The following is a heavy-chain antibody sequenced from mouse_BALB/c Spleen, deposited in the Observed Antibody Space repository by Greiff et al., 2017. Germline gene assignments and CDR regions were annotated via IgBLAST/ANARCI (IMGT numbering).Heavy chain of an antibody. CDR3: AKYIRAMDY. V-gene: IGHV7-3*02. CDR1: GFTFTDYY. J-gene: IGHJ4*01. Sequence: EVMLVESGGGLVQPGGSLRLSCATSGFTFTDYYMSWVRQPPGKALEWLGFISNKANGYTTEYSASVKGRFTISRDTSQSILYLQMNTLGAEDSATACCAKYIRAMDYWGQGTSVTVSS. CDR2: ISNKANGYTT.